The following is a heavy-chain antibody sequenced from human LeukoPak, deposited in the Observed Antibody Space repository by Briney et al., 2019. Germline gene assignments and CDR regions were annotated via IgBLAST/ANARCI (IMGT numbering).Heavy chain of an antibody. CDR3: ARGTEVAGYSYGYRDYYFDY. CDR2: ISAYNGNT. Sequence: ASVKVSCKASGYTFTSYGISWVRQAPGQGLEWMGWISAYNGNTNYAQKLQGRVTMTTDTSTSTAYMELRSLRSDDTAVYYCARGTEVAGYSYGYRDYYFDYWGQGTLVTVSS. V-gene: IGHV1-18*01. D-gene: IGHD5-18*01. J-gene: IGHJ4*02. CDR1: GYTFTSYG.